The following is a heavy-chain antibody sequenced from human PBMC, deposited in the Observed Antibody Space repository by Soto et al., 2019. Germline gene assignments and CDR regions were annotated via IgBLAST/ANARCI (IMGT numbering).Heavy chain of an antibody. J-gene: IGHJ4*02. V-gene: IGHV1-69*13. CDR1: GGTFSSYA. D-gene: IGHD6-13*01. Sequence: VASVKVSCKASGGTFSSYAISWVRQAPGQGLEWMGGIIPIFGTANYAQKFQGRVTITADESTSTAYMELSSLRSEDTAVYYCARDTAAAGPYAFRDGSDYWGQGTLVTVSS. CDR3: ARDTAAAGPYAFRDGSDY. CDR2: IIPIFGTA.